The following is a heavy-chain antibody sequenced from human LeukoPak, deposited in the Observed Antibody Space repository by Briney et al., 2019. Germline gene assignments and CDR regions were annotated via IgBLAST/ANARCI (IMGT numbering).Heavy chain of an antibody. CDR2: INPNSGGT. CDR3: ARDLASMVRGVRVFDY. CDR1: GYTFTGYY. V-gene: IGHV1-2*02. D-gene: IGHD3-10*01. Sequence: ASVKVSCKASGYTFTGYYMHWVRQAPGQGLEWMGWINPNSGGTNYAQKFQGRVTMTRDTSISTACMELSRLRSGDTAVYYCARDLASMVRGVRVFDYWGQGTLVTVSS. J-gene: IGHJ4*02.